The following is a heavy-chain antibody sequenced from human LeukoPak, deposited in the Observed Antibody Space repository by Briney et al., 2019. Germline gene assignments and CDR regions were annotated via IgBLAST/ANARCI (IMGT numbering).Heavy chain of an antibody. D-gene: IGHD3-22*01. Sequence: SETLSLTCAVYGGSFSDYYWSWIRQPPGKGLEWIGEINHSGSTNYNPSLKSRVTISEDTSKNQFSLKLISVTAADTALYYCAYSSGYQQHWGQGTLVTVSS. V-gene: IGHV4-34*01. J-gene: IGHJ1*01. CDR3: AYSSGYQQH. CDR2: INHSGST. CDR1: GGSFSDYY.